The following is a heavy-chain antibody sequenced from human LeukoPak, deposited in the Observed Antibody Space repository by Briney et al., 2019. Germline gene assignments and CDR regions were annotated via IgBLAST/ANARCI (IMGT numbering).Heavy chain of an antibody. Sequence: ASVKVSCKASGYTFSAFHIHWVRLAPGQGPEWMGWVNPNSGDTNYAQRFRGRVTMTRDTSINTAYMERSRLRYDDTPVYYCVRSNYYGSQSEYWGQGTLVAVSS. CDR1: GYTFSAFH. D-gene: IGHD3-10*01. V-gene: IGHV1-2*02. CDR3: VRSNYYGSQSEY. J-gene: IGHJ4*02. CDR2: VNPNSGDT.